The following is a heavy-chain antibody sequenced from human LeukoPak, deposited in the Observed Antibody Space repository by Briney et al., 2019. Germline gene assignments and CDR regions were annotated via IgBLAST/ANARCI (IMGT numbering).Heavy chain of an antibody. CDR1: GFTFSSYA. CDR3: AKHAGSGWYSDLDY. V-gene: IGHV3-23*01. CDR2: ISGSGGST. Sequence: GGSLRLSCAASGFTFSSYAMSWVRQAPGKGLEWVSAISGSGGSTYYADSVKGRFTVSRDNPKNTLYLHMNSLRAEDTALYYCAKHAGSGWYSDLDYWGQGTLVTVSS. D-gene: IGHD6-19*01. J-gene: IGHJ4*02.